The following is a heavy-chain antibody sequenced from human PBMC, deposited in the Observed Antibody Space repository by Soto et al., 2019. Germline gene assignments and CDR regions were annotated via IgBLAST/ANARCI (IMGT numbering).Heavy chain of an antibody. V-gene: IGHV3-30*03. D-gene: IGHD3-22*01. CDR1: GFSFNDYA. Sequence: PGGSLRLSCATSGFSFNDYAMYWVHQAPGQGLEWVAIISSDGHHQFYLDNLRGRFTVSRDNSKNTLYLQMNSLRPEDTAVYYCSRGTYYPQSSGLHADYWGPGTVVTVSS. CDR3: SRGTYYPQSSGLHADY. CDR2: ISSDGHHQ. J-gene: IGHJ4*02.